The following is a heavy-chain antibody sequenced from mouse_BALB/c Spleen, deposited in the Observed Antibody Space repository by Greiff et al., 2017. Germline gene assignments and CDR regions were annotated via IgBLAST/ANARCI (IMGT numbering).Heavy chain of an antibody. J-gene: IGHJ3*01. Sequence: VQLQQSGPGLVKPSQSLSLTCTVTGYSITSDYAWNWIRQFPGNKLEWMGYISYSGSTSYNPSLKSRISITRDTSKNQFFLQLNSVTTEDTATYYCARDYGSTAWFAYWGQGTLVTVSA. CDR3: ARDYGSTAWFAY. D-gene: IGHD1-1*01. CDR2: ISYSGST. V-gene: IGHV3-2*02. CDR1: GYSITSDYA.